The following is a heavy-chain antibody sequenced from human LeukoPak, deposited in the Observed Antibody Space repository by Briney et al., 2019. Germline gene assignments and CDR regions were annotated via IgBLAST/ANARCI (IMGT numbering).Heavy chain of an antibody. CDR1: GFTFSSYA. Sequence: GGSLRLSCAASGFTFSSYAMTWVRQAPGNGLEWVSGISGSGGSTYHADSVKGRFTISRENSKNTLYLQTNSLRAEDTAVYYCAKGRDGYNSAFDIWGQGTMVTVSS. D-gene: IGHD5-12*01. CDR2: ISGSGGST. V-gene: IGHV3-23*01. J-gene: IGHJ3*02. CDR3: AKGRDGYNSAFDI.